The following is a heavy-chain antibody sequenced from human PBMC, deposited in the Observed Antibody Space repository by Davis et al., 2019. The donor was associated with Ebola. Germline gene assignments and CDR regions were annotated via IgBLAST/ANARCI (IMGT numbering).Heavy chain of an antibody. CDR2: ISSSSSYI. V-gene: IGHV3-21*01. CDR3: ARDSLRDGYPELDY. D-gene: IGHD5-24*01. J-gene: IGHJ4*02. Sequence: GESLKISCAASGLTFSSYSMNWVRQAPGKGLEWVSSISSSSSYIYYADSVKGRFTISRDNAKNSLYLQMNSLRAEDTAVYYCARDSLRDGYPELDYWGQGTLVTVSS. CDR1: GLTFSSYS.